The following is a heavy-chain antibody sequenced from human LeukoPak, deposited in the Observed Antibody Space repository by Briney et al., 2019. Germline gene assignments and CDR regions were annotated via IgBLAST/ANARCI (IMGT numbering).Heavy chain of an antibody. D-gene: IGHD5-18*01. CDR1: GGSFSGYY. Sequence: TSETLSLTCAVYGGSFSGYYWSWIRQPPGKGLEWIGEINHSRSTNYNPSLKSRVTISVDTSKNQFSLKLSSVAAADTAVYYCARGASEDTAMVPFDYWGQGTLVTVSS. CDR2: INHSRST. J-gene: IGHJ4*02. V-gene: IGHV4-34*01. CDR3: ARGASEDTAMVPFDY.